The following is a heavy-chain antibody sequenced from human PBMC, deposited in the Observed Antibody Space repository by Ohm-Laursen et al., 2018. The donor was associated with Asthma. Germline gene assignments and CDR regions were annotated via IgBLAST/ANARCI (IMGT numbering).Heavy chain of an antibody. J-gene: IGHJ6*02. CDR1: GYTFTGYC. D-gene: IGHD2-2*01. CDR2: INPNSGGT. Sequence: SVKVSCKVSGYTFTGYCMHWVRQAPGQGLEWMGRINPNSGGTNYAQKFQGRVTMTRDTSISTAYMELSRLRSDDTAVYYCARDPSIVVVPAAISDYYYGMDVWGQGTTVTVSS. V-gene: IGHV1-2*06. CDR3: ARDPSIVVVPAAISDYYYGMDV.